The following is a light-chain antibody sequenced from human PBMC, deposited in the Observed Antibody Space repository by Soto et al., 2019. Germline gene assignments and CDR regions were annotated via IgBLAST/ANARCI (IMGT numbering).Light chain of an antibody. V-gene: IGLV2-8*01. CDR3: SSYAGSNNWV. CDR2: EVS. Sequence: QSALTQPPSASGSPGQSVTISCTGSSSVVGGYKYVSWYQQHPGKAPKVMIYEVSKRPSGVPDRFSGSKSGNTASLTVSGLQADDEAEYYCSSYAGSNNWVFGGGTKLTVL. CDR1: SSVVGGYKY. J-gene: IGLJ3*02.